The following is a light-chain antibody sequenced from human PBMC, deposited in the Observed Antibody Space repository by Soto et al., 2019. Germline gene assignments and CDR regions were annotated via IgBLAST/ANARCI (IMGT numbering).Light chain of an antibody. Sequence: SALTQPRSVSGSPGQSVTISCTGTSSDVGGYTYVSWYQQNAGKPPKLMIYDVTKRPSGVPDRFSGSKSGNTASLTISGLQAEDESDYYCCSYAGKYTFLFGAGTKVTVL. J-gene: IGLJ2*01. CDR3: CSYAGKYTFL. V-gene: IGLV2-11*01. CDR1: SSDVGGYTY. CDR2: DVT.